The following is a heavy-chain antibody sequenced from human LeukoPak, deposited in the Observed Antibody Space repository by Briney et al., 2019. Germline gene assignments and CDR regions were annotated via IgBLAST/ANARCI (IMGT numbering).Heavy chain of an antibody. D-gene: IGHD2-2*01. CDR3: ARQGHCGGASCYAGWLDP. CDR1: SGSLSGYY. Sequence: PSETLSLTCAVSSGSLSGYYWSWVRQSPGKGLEWIGEINHTGRTIHNPSLKSRVTISLPTSMTQFSLNLTSVTAADTAVYYCARQGHCGGASCYAGWLDPWGQGTLAIVSS. V-gene: IGHV4-34*01. CDR2: INHTGRT. J-gene: IGHJ5*02.